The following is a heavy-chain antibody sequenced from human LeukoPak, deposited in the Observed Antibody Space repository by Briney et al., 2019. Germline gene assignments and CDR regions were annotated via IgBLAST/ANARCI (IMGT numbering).Heavy chain of an antibody. CDR1: GGSISSSSYY. Sequence: SVTLSLTCTVSGGSISSSSYYWGWIRQPPGKGLEWIGSIYYSGSTYYNPSLKSRVTISVDTSKNQFSLKLSSVTAADTAVYYCARLLLNRERIFDYWGQGTLVTVSS. CDR3: ARLLLNRERIFDY. J-gene: IGHJ4*02. D-gene: IGHD1-1*01. V-gene: IGHV4-39*01. CDR2: IYYSGST.